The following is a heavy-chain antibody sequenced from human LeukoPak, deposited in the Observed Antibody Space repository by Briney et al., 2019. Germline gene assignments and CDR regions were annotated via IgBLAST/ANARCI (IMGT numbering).Heavy chain of an antibody. D-gene: IGHD6-19*01. CDR3: AKGWLVGNYFDY. Sequence: PGGSLRLSCAASGFTFSSYSMNWVRQAPGKGLEWVSFISSSSSYIYYADSVKGRFTISRDNSKNTLYLQMNSLRAEDTAVYYCAKGWLVGNYFDYWGQGTLVTVSS. J-gene: IGHJ4*02. CDR1: GFTFSSYS. CDR2: ISSSSSYI. V-gene: IGHV3-21*01.